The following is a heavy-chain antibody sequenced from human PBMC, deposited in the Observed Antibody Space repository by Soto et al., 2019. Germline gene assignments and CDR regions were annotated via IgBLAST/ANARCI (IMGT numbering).Heavy chain of an antibody. Sequence: QVRLVQSGAEVQKPGSAVKVSCNASGDLFSRNAFNWVRQAPGQGLEWMGRITPVFGSTIYEQKFQGRLTTTEDESTQTAYMELTSLTSDDTAMYFCARDRHDFGDYIRHPDWGQGTLVTVSS. CDR2: ITPVFGST. J-gene: IGHJ4*02. CDR3: ARDRHDFGDYIRHPD. V-gene: IGHV1-69*01. CDR1: GDLFSRNA. D-gene: IGHD4-17*01.